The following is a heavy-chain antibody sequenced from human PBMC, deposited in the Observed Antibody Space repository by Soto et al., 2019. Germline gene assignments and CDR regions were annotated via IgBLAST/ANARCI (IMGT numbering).Heavy chain of an antibody. D-gene: IGHD3-10*01. J-gene: IGHJ6*02. CDR3: ARGGLLWFGDYYYGMDV. CDR2: INHSGST. V-gene: IGHV4-34*01. CDR1: GGSFSGYY. Sequence: PSETLSLTCAVYGGSFSGYYWSWIRQPPGKGLEWIGEINHSGSTNYNPSLKSRVTISVDTSKNQFSLKLSSVTAADTAVYYCARGGLLWFGDYYYGMDVWGQGTTVT.